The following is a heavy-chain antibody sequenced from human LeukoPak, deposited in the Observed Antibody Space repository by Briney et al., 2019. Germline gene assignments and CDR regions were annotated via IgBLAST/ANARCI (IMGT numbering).Heavy chain of an antibody. CDR3: AAPGSGYYRDAWDY. CDR2: ISGSGGST. V-gene: IGHV3-23*01. CDR1: GFTFSSYA. J-gene: IGHJ4*02. Sequence: HPGGSLRLSCAASGFTFSSYAMSWVRQAPGKGLEWVSAISGSGGSTYYADPVKGRFTISRDNSKNTPYLQMNSLRAEDTAVYYCAAPGSGYYRDAWDYWGQGTLVTVSS. D-gene: IGHD3-3*01.